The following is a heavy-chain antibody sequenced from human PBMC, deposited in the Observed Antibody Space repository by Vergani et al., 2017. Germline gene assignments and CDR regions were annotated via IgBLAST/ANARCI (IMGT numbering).Heavy chain of an antibody. D-gene: IGHD2-15*01. CDR2: IYYSGST. CDR3: ARDCSGGSCYNFDY. J-gene: IGHJ4*02. Sequence: QLQLQESGPGLVKPSETLSLTCTVSGGSISSSSYYWGWIRQPPGKGLEWIGSIYYSGSTYYNPSLKSRVTISVDTSKNQFSLKLSSVTAADTAVYYCARDCSGGSCYNFDYWGQGTLVTVSS. V-gene: IGHV4-39*02. CDR1: GGSISSSSYY.